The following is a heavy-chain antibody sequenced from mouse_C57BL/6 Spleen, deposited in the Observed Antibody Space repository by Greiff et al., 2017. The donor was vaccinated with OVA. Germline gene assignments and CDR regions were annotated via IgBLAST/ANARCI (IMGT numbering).Heavy chain of an antibody. CDR1: GYTFTSYW. CDR3: ASGSSHWYFDV. J-gene: IGHJ1*03. D-gene: IGHD1-1*01. CDR2: INPSSGYT. Sequence: VQLQQSGADLAKPGASVKLSCKASGYTFTSYWMHWVKQRPGQGLEWIGYINPSSGYTKYNQKFKDKATLTADKSSSTAYMQLSSLTYEDSAVYYCASGSSHWYFDVWGTGTTVTVSS. V-gene: IGHV1-7*01.